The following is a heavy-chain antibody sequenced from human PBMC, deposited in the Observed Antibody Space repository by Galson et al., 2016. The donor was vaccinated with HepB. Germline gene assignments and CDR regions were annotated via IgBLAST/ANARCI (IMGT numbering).Heavy chain of an antibody. J-gene: IGHJ4*02. CDR1: GFTVSDNY. CDR3: VGSHYRSSSDY. D-gene: IGHD1-26*01. V-gene: IGHV3-53*01. Sequence: SLRLSCAASGFTVSDNYVSWVRQPPGKGLEWVSGIYASGRTFYADSVKGRFTIDNSKNTLFLQMNSLRVEDTAEYYCVGSHYRSSSDYWGQGTLVTVSS. CDR2: IYASGRT.